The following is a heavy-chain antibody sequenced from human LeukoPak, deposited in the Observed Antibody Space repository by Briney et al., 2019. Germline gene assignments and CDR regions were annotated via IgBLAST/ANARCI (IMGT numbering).Heavy chain of an antibody. J-gene: IGHJ4*02. CDR2: ISGYQGST. D-gene: IGHD5-12*01. CDR3: ARVPVDIVATMIDDEYYFDY. V-gene: IGHV1-18*01. CDR1: GYTFTNYG. Sequence: ASVKVSCKASGYTFTNYGITWVRQAPGQGLEWMGWISGYQGSTKYAQNFQGRVTMTIDTSTSTAYMDLRSLISDDTAIYFCARVPVDIVATMIDDEYYFDYWGQGTLVTVSS.